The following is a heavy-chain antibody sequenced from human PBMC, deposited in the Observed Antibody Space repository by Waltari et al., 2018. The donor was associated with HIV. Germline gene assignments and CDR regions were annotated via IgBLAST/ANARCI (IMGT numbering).Heavy chain of an antibody. Sequence: QVHLVQSGAEVKKPGASVRVSCATSGYTLTASYMHWVRQAPGQGLEWMGWINVNSGGTRYAQKFQDRVTVTRDTSINTTYLELRSLRSDDTAEYFCAREYYYDSGAYSNWFDPWGQGTLVTVSS. CDR1: GYTLTASY. D-gene: IGHD3-22*01. V-gene: IGHV1-2*02. CDR3: AREYYYDSGAYSNWFDP. J-gene: IGHJ5*02. CDR2: INVNSGGT.